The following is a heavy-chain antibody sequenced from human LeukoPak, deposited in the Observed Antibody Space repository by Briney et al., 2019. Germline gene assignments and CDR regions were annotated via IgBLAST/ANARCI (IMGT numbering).Heavy chain of an antibody. Sequence: SETLSLTCTVSGGSISSYYWSWIRQPPGKGLEWIGYIYTGGTTNYNPSLKSRVTISVDTSKNQFSLKLSSVTAADTAVYYCARRFPKQLVGEDAFDIWGQGTMVTVSS. D-gene: IGHD6-6*01. CDR3: ARRFPKQLVGEDAFDI. CDR2: IYTGGTT. CDR1: GGSISSYY. V-gene: IGHV4-4*08. J-gene: IGHJ3*02.